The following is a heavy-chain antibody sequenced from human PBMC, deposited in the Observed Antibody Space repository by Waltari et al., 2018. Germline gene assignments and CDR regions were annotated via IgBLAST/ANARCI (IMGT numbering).Heavy chain of an antibody. V-gene: IGHV4-4*02. CDR1: GGSISSSNW. Sequence: QVQLQESGPGLVKPSGTLSLTCAVSGGSISSSNWWSWVRQPPGKGLEWIGEIYHSGSTNYNPSLKSRVTISVDKSKNQFSLKLSSVTAADTAVYYYARKGNDFWSGYCFDYWGQGTLVTVSS. J-gene: IGHJ4*02. CDR3: ARKGNDFWSGYCFDY. D-gene: IGHD3-3*01. CDR2: IYHSGST.